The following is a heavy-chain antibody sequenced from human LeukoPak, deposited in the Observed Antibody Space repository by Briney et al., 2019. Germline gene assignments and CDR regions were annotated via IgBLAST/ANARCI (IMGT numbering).Heavy chain of an antibody. CDR3: ARDQSNYKDY. V-gene: IGHV1-46*01. J-gene: IGHJ4*02. CDR1: GYTFTSYA. CDR2: INPSGGST. Sequence: ASVKVSCKASGYTFTSYAMNWVRQAPGQGLEWMGIINPSGGSTSYAQKFQGRATMTRDTSTSTVYMELSSLRSEDTAVYYCARDQSNYKDYWGQGTLVTVSS. D-gene: IGHD4-11*01.